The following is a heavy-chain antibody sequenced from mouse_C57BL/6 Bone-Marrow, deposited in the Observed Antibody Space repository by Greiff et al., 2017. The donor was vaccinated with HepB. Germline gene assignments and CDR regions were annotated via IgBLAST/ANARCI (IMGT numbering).Heavy chain of an antibody. J-gene: IGHJ3*01. D-gene: IGHD2-5*01. Sequence: QVQLQQPGAELVRPGSSVKLSCKASGYTFTSYWMDWVKQRPGQGLEWIGNIYPSDSETHYNQKFKDKATLTVDKSSSTAYMQRSSLTSEDSAVYYCAIGGYSNYLAWFAYWGQGTLVTVSA. CDR2: IYPSDSET. V-gene: IGHV1-61*01. CDR3: AIGGYSNYLAWFAY. CDR1: GYTFTSYW.